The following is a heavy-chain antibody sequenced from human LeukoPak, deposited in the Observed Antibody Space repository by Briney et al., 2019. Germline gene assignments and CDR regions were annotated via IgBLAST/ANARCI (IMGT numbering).Heavy chain of an antibody. CDR1: GFTFSSYW. J-gene: IGHJ4*02. CDR3: ARDRNTDFWSGYYTNYFDY. Sequence: GGSLRLSCAASGFTFSSYWMSWVRQAPGKGLEWVANIKQDGSEKYYVDPVKGRFTISRDNAKNSLYLQMNSLRAEDTAVYYCARDRNTDFWSGYYTNYFDYWGQGTLVTVSS. CDR2: IKQDGSEK. V-gene: IGHV3-7*01. D-gene: IGHD3-3*01.